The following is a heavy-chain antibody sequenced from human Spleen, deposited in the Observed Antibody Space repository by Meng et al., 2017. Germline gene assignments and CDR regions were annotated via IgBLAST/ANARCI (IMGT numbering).Heavy chain of an antibody. V-gene: IGHV3-74*01. Sequence: VQLVESGGGLVQPGGSLRPSCAASGFTFSGSWMHWVRQAPGKGLVWVSRTNSDGSSTRYADSVKGRFTISRDNAKNTLYLQMNSLRAEDTAVYYCARDNGQGGWDYWGQGTLVTVSS. CDR3: ARDNGQGGWDY. CDR1: GFTFSGSW. CDR2: TNSDGSST. D-gene: IGHD6-19*01. J-gene: IGHJ4*02.